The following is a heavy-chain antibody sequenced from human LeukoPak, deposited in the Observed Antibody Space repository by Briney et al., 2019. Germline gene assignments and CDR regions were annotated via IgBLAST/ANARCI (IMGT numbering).Heavy chain of an antibody. V-gene: IGHV3-48*01. J-gene: IGHJ4*02. Sequence: GGSLRLSCAASGFTFSSYSMSWVRQAPGKGLEWVSYITSSSSTIYYADSVKGRFTISRDNAKSSLYLQMNSLRAEDTAVYYCARTYSSSSGDYWGQGTPVTVSS. D-gene: IGHD6-6*01. CDR2: ITSSSSTI. CDR3: ARTYSSSSGDY. CDR1: GFTFSSYS.